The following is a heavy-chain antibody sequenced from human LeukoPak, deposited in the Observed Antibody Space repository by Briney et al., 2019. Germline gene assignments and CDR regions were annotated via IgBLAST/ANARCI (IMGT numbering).Heavy chain of an antibody. CDR1: GYTFSDHH. D-gene: IGHD3-10*01. CDR3: SGHYGPGPV. J-gene: IGHJ4*02. CDR2: IHPNGHDT. V-gene: IGHV1-2*02. Sequence: WASVKVSCKASGYTFSDHHILWVRRAPGQGLEWMGWIHPNGHDTKYAQKFQGRMTMTTDTSISTAYMELNRVTSDDTAVYYCSGHYGPGPVWGQGTLITASS.